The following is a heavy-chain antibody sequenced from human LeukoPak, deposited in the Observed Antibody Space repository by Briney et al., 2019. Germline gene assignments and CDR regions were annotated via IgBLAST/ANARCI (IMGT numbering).Heavy chain of an antibody. CDR2: IYPGDSDT. Sequence: GESLKVSCKGSGYSFTSYWIGWVRQMPGKGLEWMGIIYPGDSDTRYSPSFQGQVTISADKSISTAYLQWSSLKASDTAMYYCARHNHIAAAGTAFYYYYYMDVWGKGTTVTVSS. J-gene: IGHJ6*03. D-gene: IGHD6-13*01. CDR3: ARHNHIAAAGTAFYYYYYMDV. CDR1: GYSFTSYW. V-gene: IGHV5-51*01.